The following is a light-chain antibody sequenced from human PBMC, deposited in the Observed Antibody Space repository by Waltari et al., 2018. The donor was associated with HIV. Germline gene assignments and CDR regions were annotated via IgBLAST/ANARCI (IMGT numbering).Light chain of an antibody. CDR1: QSIGSN. V-gene: IGKV3-15*01. Sequence: EIIMTQSPATLSVSLGERATLSCRASQSIGSNLAWYQQKHGQAPRHLIYGASTRATGIPARFSGSGSGTEFTLTISSLQSEDFAVYYCQQYNNWPPATFGQGTKLEIK. CDR3: QQYNNWPPAT. CDR2: GAS. J-gene: IGKJ2*01.